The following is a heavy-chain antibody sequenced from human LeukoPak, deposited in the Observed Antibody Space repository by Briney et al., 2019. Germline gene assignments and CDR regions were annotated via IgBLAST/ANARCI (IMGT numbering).Heavy chain of an antibody. CDR2: IIPIFGTA. J-gene: IGHJ4*02. CDR1: GGTFSSYA. D-gene: IGHD1-14*01. CDR3: ARDWSLEPPSYYFDY. V-gene: IGHV1-69*05. Sequence: ASEKVSCKASGGTFSSYAISWVRQAPGRGLEWMGGIIPIFGTANYAQKFQGRVTITTDESTSTAYMELSSLRSEDTAVYYCARDWSLEPPSYYFDYWGQGTLVTVSS.